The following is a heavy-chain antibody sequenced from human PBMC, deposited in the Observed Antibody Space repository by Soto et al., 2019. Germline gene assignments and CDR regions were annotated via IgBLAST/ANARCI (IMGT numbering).Heavy chain of an antibody. CDR2: MNPNSGNT. Sequence: ASVKVSCKASGYTFTSYDINWVRQATGQGLEWMGWMNPNSGNTGYAQKFQGRVTMTRNTSISTAYMELSSLRAEDTAVYYCAREVSWYYGSGSYGGTGAFDIWGQGTMVTVSS. CDR3: AREVSWYYGSGSYGGTGAFDI. J-gene: IGHJ3*02. CDR1: GYTFTSYD. D-gene: IGHD3-10*01. V-gene: IGHV1-8*01.